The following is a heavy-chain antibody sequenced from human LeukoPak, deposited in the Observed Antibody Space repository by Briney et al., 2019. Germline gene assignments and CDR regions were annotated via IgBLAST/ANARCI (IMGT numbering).Heavy chain of an antibody. J-gene: IGHJ4*02. Sequence: SQTLSLTCTVSGGSISSGSYYWSWIRQPAGKGLEWIGRIYTSGSTNYNPSLKSRVTMSVDTSKNQFSLKLSSVTAADTAVYYCARVIVVVPAARGLLDYWGQGTLVTVSS. V-gene: IGHV4-61*02. CDR2: IYTSGST. D-gene: IGHD2-2*01. CDR3: ARVIVVVPAARGLLDY. CDR1: GGSISSGSYY.